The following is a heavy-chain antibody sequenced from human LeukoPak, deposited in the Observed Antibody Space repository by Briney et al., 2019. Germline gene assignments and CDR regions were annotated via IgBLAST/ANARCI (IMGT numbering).Heavy chain of an antibody. CDR3: AREVGYDSSPP. V-gene: IGHV3-48*01. J-gene: IGHJ5*02. Sequence: PGGSLRLSCAASGFTFSSHGMNWVRQAPGKGLELVSYISSSGSVVFYADSVKGRFTISRDNAKNALYLQMNSLRAEDTAVYHCAREVGYDSSPPWGQGTLVTVSS. D-gene: IGHD3-3*01. CDR2: ISSSGSVV. CDR1: GFTFSSHG.